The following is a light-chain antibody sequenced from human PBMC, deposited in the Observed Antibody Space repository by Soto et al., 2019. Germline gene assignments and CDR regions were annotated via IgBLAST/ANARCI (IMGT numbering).Light chain of an antibody. CDR1: SSDVGGYNL. CDR2: DVF. Sequence: QSALTQPRSVSASPGQSVTIPCSGSSSDVGGYNLVSWYQQKPGEVPKVIIYDVFKRPSGVPDRFFGSKSGNTATLTISGLQGDDEADFHCCSYAGRFIWLFGGGTEVTVL. CDR3: CSYAGRFIWL. V-gene: IGLV2-11*01. J-gene: IGLJ3*02.